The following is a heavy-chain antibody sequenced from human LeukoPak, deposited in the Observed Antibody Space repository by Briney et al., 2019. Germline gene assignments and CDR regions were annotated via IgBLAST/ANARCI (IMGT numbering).Heavy chain of an antibody. D-gene: IGHD2-2*01. CDR2: IRSDGSKT. CDR3: AKRYCSSATCRSGMDV. J-gene: IGHJ6*02. CDR1: GFAFSTYG. V-gene: IGHV3-30*02. Sequence: PGGSLRLSCAASGFAFSTYGMHWVRQAPGKGLEWVALIRSDGSKTYSADSVEGRFTISRDNSKNTLYLQMNSLGPEDTAVYYCAKRYCSSATCRSGMDVWGQGTPVTVSS.